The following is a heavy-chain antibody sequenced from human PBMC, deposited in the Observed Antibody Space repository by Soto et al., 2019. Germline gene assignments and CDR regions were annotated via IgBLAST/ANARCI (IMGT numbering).Heavy chain of an antibody. CDR1: GLTFSSYW. D-gene: IGHD5-12*01. CDR2: IKQDGSEK. CDR3: ARLDVDIVATIRLGGYYFDY. V-gene: IGHV3-7*05. Sequence: EVQLVESGGGLVQPGGSLRLSCAASGLTFSSYWMSWVRQAPGKGLEWVANIKQDGSEKYYVDSVNGRFTISRDNAKNSLYLQMNSLRAEDTAVYYCARLDVDIVATIRLGGYYFDYWGQGTLVTVSS. J-gene: IGHJ4*02.